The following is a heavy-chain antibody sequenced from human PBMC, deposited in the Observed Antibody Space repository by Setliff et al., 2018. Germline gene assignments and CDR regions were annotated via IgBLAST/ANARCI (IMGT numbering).Heavy chain of an antibody. CDR3: ARTTGYRLEGDFDY. D-gene: IGHD3-16*01. V-gene: IGHV3-74*01. J-gene: IGHJ4*02. CDR2: INSDGSTT. Sequence: GGSLRLSCEASGFTLSGHWMFWVRQVPGKGLVWVSYINSDGSTTAYADSVKGRFTISRDNAKNTLYLQMTSLRAEDTAIYYCARTTGYRLEGDFDYWGQGTLVTVSS. CDR1: GFTLSGHW.